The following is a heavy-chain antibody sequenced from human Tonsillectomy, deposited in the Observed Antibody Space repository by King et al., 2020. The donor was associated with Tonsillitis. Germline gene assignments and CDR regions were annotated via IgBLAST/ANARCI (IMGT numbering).Heavy chain of an antibody. J-gene: IGHJ4*02. D-gene: IGHD3-10*01. CDR2: IRGGGGST. V-gene: IGHV3-23*04. CDR1: GFTFSSYA. CDR3: ANLGSFDY. Sequence: VQLVESGGGLVQPGGSLRLSCAASGFTFSSYAMSWVRQAPGKGLEWVSAIRGGGGSTYYADSVKGRLTISRDNSKNTLYLQMNSLRAEDTAVYSCANLGSFDYWGQGTLVTVSS.